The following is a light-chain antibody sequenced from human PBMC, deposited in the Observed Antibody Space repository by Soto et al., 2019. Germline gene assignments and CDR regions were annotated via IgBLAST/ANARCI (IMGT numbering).Light chain of an antibody. CDR1: QSVSIH. J-gene: IGKJ5*01. CDR2: DTS. Sequence: ETVMTQSPGTLSVSLGERATLSFRASQSVSIHLAWYQQKPGQAPRLLIYDTSNRATGISARFSGSGSGTDFTLTISSLEPEDFAVYYCQHRSDWPGFGQGTRLEI. V-gene: IGKV3-11*01. CDR3: QHRSDWPG.